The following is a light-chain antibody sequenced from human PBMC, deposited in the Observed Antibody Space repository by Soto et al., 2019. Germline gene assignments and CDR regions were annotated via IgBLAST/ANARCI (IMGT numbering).Light chain of an antibody. V-gene: IGLV2-23*02. J-gene: IGLJ2*01. CDR2: EVS. CDR1: SSDVGSYNL. CDR3: CSYAGSSTS. Sequence: QSVLTQRASVSGSPGQSVTISCTGTSSDVGSYNLVSWYQQHPGKAPKLMIYEVSKRPSGVSNRFSGSKSGNTASLTISGLQAEDEADYYCCSYAGSSTSFGGGTKVTVL.